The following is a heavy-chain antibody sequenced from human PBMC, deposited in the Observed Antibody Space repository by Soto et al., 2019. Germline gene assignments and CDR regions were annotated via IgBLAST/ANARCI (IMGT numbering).Heavy chain of an antibody. V-gene: IGHV3-49*03. J-gene: IGHJ4*02. D-gene: IGHD2-2*01. CDR2: IRSKAYGGTT. Sequence: PGGSLRLSCTASGFTFGDYAMSWFRQAPGKGLEWVGFIRSKAYGGTTEYAASVKGRFTISRDDSKSIAYLQMNSLKTEDTAVYYCTRDRRYHLADYWGQGTLVTVSS. CDR3: TRDRRYHLADY. CDR1: GFTFGDYA.